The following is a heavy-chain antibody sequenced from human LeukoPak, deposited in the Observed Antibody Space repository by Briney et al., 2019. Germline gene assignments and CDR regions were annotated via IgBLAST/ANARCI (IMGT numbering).Heavy chain of an antibody. CDR1: GFTFSDYN. CDR2: ISRSGSTK. J-gene: IGHJ6*03. CDR3: ARVLRYCSGGSCYSGGLGYMDV. D-gene: IGHD2-15*01. Sequence: GGSLRLSCAASGFTFSDYNMRWIRQAPGKGLEWVSSISRSGSTKYYADSVKGRFTISRDNAKNSLFLQMNSLRAEDTAVYYCARVLRYCSGGSCYSGGLGYMDVWGKGTTVTISS. V-gene: IGHV3-11*01.